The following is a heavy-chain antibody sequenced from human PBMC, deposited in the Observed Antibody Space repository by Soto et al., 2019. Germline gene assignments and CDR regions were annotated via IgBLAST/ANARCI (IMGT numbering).Heavy chain of an antibody. CDR1: GDSVTSGSYY. J-gene: IGHJ6*02. D-gene: IGHD7-27*01. CDR3: AREWGLLPYYVMNV. V-gene: IGHV4-61*03. Sequence: LCLTWIVSGDSVTSGSYYWTWLRQPPGKGLEWIGYISYTGRTKYNPSLQSRVTISVDTSKNDFSLNLSSVTAADTAVYFCAREWGLLPYYVMNVWGHGTAVTVSS. CDR2: ISYTGRT.